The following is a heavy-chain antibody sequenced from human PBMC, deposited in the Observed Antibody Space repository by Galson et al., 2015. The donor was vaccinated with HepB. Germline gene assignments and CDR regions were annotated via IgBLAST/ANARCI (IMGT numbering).Heavy chain of an antibody. V-gene: IGHV3-30-3*01. CDR2: ISYDGNNK. Sequence: SLRLSCAASGFTFSSYAMHWVRQAPGKGLEWVALISYDGNNKYYADSVKGRFTISRDKSKNTLFLQMNGLQSEDTAVYYCARDKWGAEAGYFDNWGQGTLVTVSS. CDR1: GFTFSSYA. D-gene: IGHD6-19*01. J-gene: IGHJ4*02. CDR3: ARDKWGAEAGYFDN.